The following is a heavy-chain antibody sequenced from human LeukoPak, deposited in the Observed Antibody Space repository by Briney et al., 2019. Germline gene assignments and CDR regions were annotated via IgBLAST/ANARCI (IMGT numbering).Heavy chain of an antibody. CDR1: GGSISSSSYY. Sequence: SETLSLTCTVSGGSISSSSYYWGWIRQPPGKGLEWIGSIYYSGSTYYNPSLKSRVTISVDTSKNQFSLKLSSVTAADTAVYYCARDEVATWAFDYWGQGTLVTVSS. J-gene: IGHJ4*02. V-gene: IGHV4-39*07. CDR3: ARDEVATWAFDY. CDR2: IYYSGST. D-gene: IGHD5-12*01.